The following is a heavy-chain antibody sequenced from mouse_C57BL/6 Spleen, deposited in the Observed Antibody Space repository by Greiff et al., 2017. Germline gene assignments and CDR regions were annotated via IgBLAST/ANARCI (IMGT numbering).Heavy chain of an antibody. CDR1: GYTFTDYY. CDR3: ARWGKSSYYSNYDAMDY. J-gene: IGHJ4*01. CDR2: INPNNGGT. Sequence: VQLQQSGPELVKPGASVKISCKASGYTFTDYYMNWVKQSHGKSLEWIGDINPNNGGTSYNQKFKGKATLTVDKSSSTAYMELRSLTSEDSAVYYCARWGKSSYYSNYDAMDYWGQGTSVTVSS. V-gene: IGHV1-26*01. D-gene: IGHD2-5*01.